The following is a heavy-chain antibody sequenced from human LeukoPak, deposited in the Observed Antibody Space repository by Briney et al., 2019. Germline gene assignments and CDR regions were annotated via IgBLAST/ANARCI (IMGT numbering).Heavy chain of an antibody. V-gene: IGHV1-46*01. CDR2: TNPTGGST. D-gene: IGHD4-11*01. J-gene: IGHJ4*02. CDR3: ARLENSNYYFDY. CDR1: GYTFPSYF. Sequence: ASVKVSCKASGYTFPSYFMHWVRQAPGQGLEWMGITNPTGGSTTYAQKFQGRVTMTRDTSTSTVYMELSSLRSDDTAVYYCARLENSNYYFDYWGQGTLVTVSS.